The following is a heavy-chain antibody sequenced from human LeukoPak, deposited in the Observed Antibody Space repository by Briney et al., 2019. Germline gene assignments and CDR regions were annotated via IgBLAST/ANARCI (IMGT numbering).Heavy chain of an antibody. CDR1: GGSISSYY. J-gene: IGHJ4*02. Sequence: SETLSLTCTVSGGSISSYYWGWIRQPAGKGLEWIGRMYPSGSTNYNPSLKSRLTMSVDTSKNQFSLKLSSVTAADTAVYHCARDTEGVIDYWGQGTLVTVSS. CDR2: MYPSGST. CDR3: ARDTEGVIDY. V-gene: IGHV4-4*07. D-gene: IGHD1-14*01.